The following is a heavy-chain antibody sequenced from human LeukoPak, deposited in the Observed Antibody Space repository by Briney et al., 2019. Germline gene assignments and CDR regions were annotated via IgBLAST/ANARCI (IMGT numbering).Heavy chain of an antibody. D-gene: IGHD3-3*01. Sequence: GGSLRLSGAASEFTFSSYAMGGVGRAPGKGREGVSAIRGRGGSTYYADSVKGRFTISRDNSKNTLYLQMNSLRAEDTAVYYCAKDELDDFWSGYYSYYYYYGMDVWGQGTTVTVSS. CDR3: AKDELDDFWSGYYSYYYYYGMDV. J-gene: IGHJ6*02. CDR1: EFTFSSYA. V-gene: IGHV3-23*01. CDR2: IRGRGGST.